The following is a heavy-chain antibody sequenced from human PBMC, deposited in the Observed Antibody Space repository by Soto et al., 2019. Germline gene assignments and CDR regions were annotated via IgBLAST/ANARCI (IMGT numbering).Heavy chain of an antibody. CDR3: ARVSGPVTYYFDY. D-gene: IGHD3-10*01. V-gene: IGHV4-30-4*01. CDR2: IYYSGST. J-gene: IGHJ4*02. CDR1: GGSISSGDYY. Sequence: PSETLSLTCTVSGGSISSGDYYWSWIRQPPGKGLEWIGYIYYSGSTYYNPSLKSRVTISVDTSKNQFSLKLSSVTAADTAVYYCARVSGPVTYYFDYWGQGTLVTVSS.